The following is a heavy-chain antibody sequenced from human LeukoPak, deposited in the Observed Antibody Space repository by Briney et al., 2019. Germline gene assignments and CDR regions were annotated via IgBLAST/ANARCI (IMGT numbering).Heavy chain of an antibody. J-gene: IGHJ4*02. CDR3: EREYSGYDWGQFDY. CDR2: ISAYNGNT. Sequence: ASVKVSCKASGYTFTSYGISWVRQAPGQGLEWMGWISAYNGNTNYAQKLQGRVTMTTDTSTSTAYMELRSLRSDDTAVYYCEREYSGYDWGQFDYWGQGTLVTVSS. V-gene: IGHV1-18*01. D-gene: IGHD5-12*01. CDR1: GYTFTSYG.